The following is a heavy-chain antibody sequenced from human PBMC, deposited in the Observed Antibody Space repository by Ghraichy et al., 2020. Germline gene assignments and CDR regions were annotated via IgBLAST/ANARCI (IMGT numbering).Heavy chain of an antibody. J-gene: IGHJ5*02. V-gene: IGHV4-59*01. Sequence: SETLSLTCTVSGGSISSYYWSWIRQPPGKGLEWIGYIYYSGSTNYNPSLKSRVTISVDTSKNQFSLKLSSVTAADTAVYYCAGQYYDFWSGPTRAWFDPWGQGTLVTVSS. CDR2: IYYSGST. D-gene: IGHD3-3*01. CDR1: GGSISSYY. CDR3: AGQYYDFWSGPTRAWFDP.